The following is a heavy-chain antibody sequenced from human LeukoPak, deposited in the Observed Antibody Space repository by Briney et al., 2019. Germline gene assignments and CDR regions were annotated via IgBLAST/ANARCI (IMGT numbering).Heavy chain of an antibody. CDR3: AKDVRAATGGYTGAFDM. J-gene: IGHJ3*02. CDR1: GFTFSNYA. D-gene: IGHD3-16*02. V-gene: IGHV3-23*01. Sequence: PGGSLRLSCEGSGFTFSNYAMNWVRRAPGKGLEWISAISGSDGGAWYADSMKGRFTISRDNSKNTLYLQINSLTAEDTAIYYCAKDVRAATGGYTGAFDMWGQGTMVTVS. CDR2: ISGSDGGA.